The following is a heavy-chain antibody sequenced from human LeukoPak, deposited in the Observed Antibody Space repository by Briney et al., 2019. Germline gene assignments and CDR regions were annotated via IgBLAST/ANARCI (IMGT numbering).Heavy chain of an antibody. CDR1: GGSISTYY. CDR3: ARLHLVSSGWYPMADS. J-gene: IGHJ4*02. D-gene: IGHD6-19*01. V-gene: IGHV4-59*01. CDR2: IYHRGST. Sequence: SETLSLTRAVSGGSISTYYWSWIRQPPGKGLEWIGYIYHRGSTLYNPSLKSRVTISVDTSNNQFSLKVSSVTAADTAVYYCARLHLVSSGWYPMADSWGQGTLVTVSS.